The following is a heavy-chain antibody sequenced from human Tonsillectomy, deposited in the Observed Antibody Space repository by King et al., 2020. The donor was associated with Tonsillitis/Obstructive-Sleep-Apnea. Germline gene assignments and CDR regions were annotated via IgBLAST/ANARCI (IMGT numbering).Heavy chain of an antibody. Sequence: VQLQQWGAGLLKPSETLSLTCAVYGGSFSAYYWSWIRQPPGRGLEWIGEINHSGSTKYNPSLKSRVIISLDTSKNQFSLNLSSVTAADTAVYYCARGDLLTGYYASTAFDYWGQGTLVTVSS. CDR3: ARGDLLTGYYASTAFDY. J-gene: IGHJ4*02. V-gene: IGHV4-34*01. CDR1: GGSFSAYY. CDR2: INHSGST. D-gene: IGHD3-9*01.